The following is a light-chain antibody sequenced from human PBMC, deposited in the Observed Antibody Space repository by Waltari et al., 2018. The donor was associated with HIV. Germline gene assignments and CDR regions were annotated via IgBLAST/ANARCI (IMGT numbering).Light chain of an antibody. CDR1: TGAVTSGHY. V-gene: IGLV7-46*01. Sequence: QAVVTQEPSLTVSPGGTVTLTCGSSTGAVTSGHYPYWFQQKPGRAPTTLILDTSNKHSWTPARFSGSLLGGKAALTLSGAQPEDEAEYYCLLSYSGASWVFGGGTKVTVL. J-gene: IGLJ3*02. CDR2: DTS. CDR3: LLSYSGASWV.